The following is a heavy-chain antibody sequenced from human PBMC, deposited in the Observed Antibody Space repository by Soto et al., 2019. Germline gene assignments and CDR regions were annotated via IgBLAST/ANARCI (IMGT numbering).Heavy chain of an antibody. CDR2: IYHSGST. CDR3: ARAGGLGAVAADY. CDR1: GGSISSGGYS. V-gene: IGHV4-30-2*01. D-gene: IGHD6-19*01. Sequence: QLQLQESGSGLVKPSQTLSLTCAVSGGSISSGGYSWSWIRQPPGKGLEWIGYIYHSGSTYYNPSLKRRVTRPVDRSKNQVSLKLSSVTAADTAVYYCARAGGLGAVAADYWGQGTLVTVSS. J-gene: IGHJ4*02.